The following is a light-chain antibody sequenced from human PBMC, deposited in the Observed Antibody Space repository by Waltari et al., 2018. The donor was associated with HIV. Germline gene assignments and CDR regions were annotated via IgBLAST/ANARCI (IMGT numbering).Light chain of an antibody. CDR3: ATWDDSLSGWV. CDR2: SQN. V-gene: IGLV1-44*01. CDR1: SSNIGSNI. J-gene: IGLJ3*02. Sequence: QSLLTPPPSASGTPVQRVTISCSGSSSNIGSNIVNWYQQFPGTAPKFLSSSQNQRPSGVPDRFSGSKSGTSASLAISGLQSEDEADYYCATWDDSLSGWVFGGGTKLTVL.